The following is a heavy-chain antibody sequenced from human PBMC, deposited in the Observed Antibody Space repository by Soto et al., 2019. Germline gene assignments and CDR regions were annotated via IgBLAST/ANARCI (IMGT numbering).Heavy chain of an antibody. D-gene: IGHD6-13*01. CDR2: IIPILGIA. CDR1: GGTFSSYT. J-gene: IGHJ6*02. Sequence: QVQLVQSGAEVKKPGSSVKVSCKASGGTFSSYTISWVRQAPGQGLEWMGRIIPILGIANYAQKFQGRVTITADKSTSTAYMELSSLRSEDTAVYYCARGSIAAAGNYYYYGMDVWGQGTTVTVSS. CDR3: ARGSIAAAGNYYYYGMDV. V-gene: IGHV1-69*02.